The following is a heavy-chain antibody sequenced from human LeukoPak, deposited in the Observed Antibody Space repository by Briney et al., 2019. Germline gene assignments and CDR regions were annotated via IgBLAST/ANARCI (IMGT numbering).Heavy chain of an antibody. Sequence: MPSETLSLTCTVSGGSISSYDWSWIRQPAGKGLEWIGRIDTSGNTNYKPSLKSRVTISVDTSKNQFSLKLSSVTAADTAVYYCARARSPDYYYYYMDVWGKGTTVTVSS. J-gene: IGHJ6*03. CDR3: ARARSPDYYYYYMDV. CDR2: IDTSGNT. V-gene: IGHV4-4*07. CDR1: GGSISSYD.